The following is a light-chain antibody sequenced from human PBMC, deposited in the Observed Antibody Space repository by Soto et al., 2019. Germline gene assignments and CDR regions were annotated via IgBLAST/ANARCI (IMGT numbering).Light chain of an antibody. Sequence: EIQMTQSPSSLSASVGDRVTITCRASQGISNYLAWYQQKPGKVPKLLIYAASTLQSGVPSRFSGSGSGTDFTLTISSLPPEDVATYYCQKYNSAPRTFGQGTKVEIK. CDR1: QGISNY. J-gene: IGKJ1*01. V-gene: IGKV1-27*01. CDR2: AAS. CDR3: QKYNSAPRT.